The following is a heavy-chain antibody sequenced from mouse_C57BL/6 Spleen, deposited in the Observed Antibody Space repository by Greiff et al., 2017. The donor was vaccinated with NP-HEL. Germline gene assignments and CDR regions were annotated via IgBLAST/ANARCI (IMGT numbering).Heavy chain of an antibody. Sequence: EVHLVESGGDLVKPGGSLKLSCAASGFTFSSYGMSWVRQTPDKRLEWVATISSGGSYTYYPDSVKGRFTISRDNAKNTPYLQMSSLKSEDTAMYYCARHGYYSNYDYFDYWGQGTTLTVSS. CDR3: ARHGYYSNYDYFDY. J-gene: IGHJ2*01. CDR2: ISSGGSYT. CDR1: GFTFSSYG. V-gene: IGHV5-6*01. D-gene: IGHD2-5*01.